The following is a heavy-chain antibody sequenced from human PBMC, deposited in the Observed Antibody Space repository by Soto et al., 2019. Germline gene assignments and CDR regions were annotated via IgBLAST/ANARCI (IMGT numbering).Heavy chain of an antibody. CDR2: ISSSSYYI. V-gene: IGHV3-21*06. CDR1: GLSFSTHS. Sequence: NPGGSLRLSCTPSGLSFSTHSMNWVRQAPGKGLEWVSSISSSSYYIYYADSVKGRFTISRDNAKNTLFLQMNSLRADDTAVYYCARNRDPSSKTHGMDVWGQGTTVTVSS. CDR3: ARNRDPSSKTHGMDV. J-gene: IGHJ6*02.